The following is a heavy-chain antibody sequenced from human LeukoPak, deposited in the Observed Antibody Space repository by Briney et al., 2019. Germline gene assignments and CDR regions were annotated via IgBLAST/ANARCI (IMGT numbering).Heavy chain of an antibody. J-gene: IGHJ5*02. CDR3: ARGSQGYSSGWYRYNWFDP. Sequence: SETLSLTCAVYGGSFSGYYWSWIRQPPGKGLEWIGSIYHSGSTYYNPSLKSRVTISVDTSKNQFSLKLSSVTAAGTAVYYCARGSQGYSSGWYRYNWFDPWGQGTLVTVSS. CDR2: IYHSGST. V-gene: IGHV4-34*01. D-gene: IGHD6-19*01. CDR1: GGSFSGYY.